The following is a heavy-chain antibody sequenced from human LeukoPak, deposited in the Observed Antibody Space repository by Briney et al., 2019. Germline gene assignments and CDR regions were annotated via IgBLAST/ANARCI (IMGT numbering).Heavy chain of an antibody. J-gene: IGHJ6*03. CDR2: IYYSGST. V-gene: IGHV4-39*01. CDR1: GGSISSSSYY. CDR3: ARLYGGNSFSYYYYMDV. D-gene: IGHD4-23*01. Sequence: SETLSLTCTVSGGSISSSSYYWGWIRQPPGKGLEWIGSIYYSGSTYYNPSLKSRVTISVDTSKNQFSLKLSSVTAADTAVYYCARLYGGNSFSYYYYMDVWGKGTTVTVSS.